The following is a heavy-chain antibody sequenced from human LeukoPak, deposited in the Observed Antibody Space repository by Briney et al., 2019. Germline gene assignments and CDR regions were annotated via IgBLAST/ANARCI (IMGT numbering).Heavy chain of an antibody. J-gene: IGHJ3*02. Sequence: PGGSLRLSCGASGFTFSSYAMSWVRQAPEKGLEWVSVISGRGGSTYYADSVRGRFTLSRDNSKNTLYLQMNSLRAEDTAVYYCAKLGVPAASRDAFDIWGQGTMVTVSS. CDR2: ISGRGGST. CDR1: GFTFSSYA. V-gene: IGHV3-23*01. CDR3: AKLGVPAASRDAFDI. D-gene: IGHD2-2*01.